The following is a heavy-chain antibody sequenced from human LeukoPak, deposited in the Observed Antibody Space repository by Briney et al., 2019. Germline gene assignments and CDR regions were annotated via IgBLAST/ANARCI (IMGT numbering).Heavy chain of an antibody. Sequence: GGSLSFSGAASGFTLSSYEMNWVRQAPGKGLEWVSYIGNSSRTIYYADSVKGRFTISRDNAKNSLYLQMNSLRAEDTAVYYCSPIDYWGQGTLVTVSS. V-gene: IGHV3-48*03. CDR3: SPIDY. CDR1: GFTLSSYE. CDR2: IGNSSRTI. J-gene: IGHJ4*02.